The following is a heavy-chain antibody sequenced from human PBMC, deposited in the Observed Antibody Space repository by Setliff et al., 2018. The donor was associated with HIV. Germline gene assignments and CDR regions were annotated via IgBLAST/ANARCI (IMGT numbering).Heavy chain of an antibody. CDR1: GFTFSNAW. Sequence: GGSLRLSCAASGFTFSNAWMSWVRQAPGKGLECVGRSRNKANSYTTEYAASVKGRFTISRDDSKNSLYLQMNSLKTEDTAVYYCARGRLLWSGSYYYYYMDVWGKGTTVTVSS. D-gene: IGHD3-10*01. CDR2: SRNKANSYTT. J-gene: IGHJ6*03. CDR3: ARGRLLWSGSYYYYYMDV. V-gene: IGHV3-72*01.